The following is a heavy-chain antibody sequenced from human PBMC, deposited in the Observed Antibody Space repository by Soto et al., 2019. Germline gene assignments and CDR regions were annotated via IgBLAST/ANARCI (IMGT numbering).Heavy chain of an antibody. CDR2: IDPSDSYT. CDR3: ARHRVSSISFMYV. Sequence: PGESLKISCKASGYRFTSYWLSWARQMPGKGLEWMGRIDPSDSYTTYNPSFQGHVTISADKSISTAFLQWSSLKASDTAIYYCARHRVSSISFMYVWGQGTTVTVSS. J-gene: IGHJ6*02. V-gene: IGHV5-10-1*01. CDR1: GYRFTSYW. D-gene: IGHD6-6*01.